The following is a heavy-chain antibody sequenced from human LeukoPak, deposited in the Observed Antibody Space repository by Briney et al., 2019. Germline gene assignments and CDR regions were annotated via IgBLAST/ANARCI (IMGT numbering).Heavy chain of an antibody. CDR3: AKDRSLYYGSGNFDY. V-gene: IGHV3-23*01. CDR1: GFTFSSYA. CDR2: SGGSGSGT. J-gene: IGHJ4*02. D-gene: IGHD3-10*01. Sequence: GGSLRLSCVASGFTFSSYAMSWVRQAPGKGLQWVSTSGGSGSGTYYADSAKGRFTISRDNSKNTLYLQMNSLRAEDTAVYYCAKDRSLYYGSGNFDYWGQGTLVTVSS.